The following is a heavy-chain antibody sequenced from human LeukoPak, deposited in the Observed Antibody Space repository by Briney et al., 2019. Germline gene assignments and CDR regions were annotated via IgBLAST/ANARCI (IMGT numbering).Heavy chain of an antibody. J-gene: IGHJ6*03. CDR1: DDSITMYY. CDR3: ARGRVSSSTWYSTYYYFFYTDF. Sequence: SETLSLTCTVSDDSITMYYWTWIRQPPGKGLEWIGYVDHTGSTKFNPSLNGRVSISRDTSNNFFSLRLRSVTAADTAVYFCARGRVSSSTWYSTYYYFFYTDFWGKGTTVTVSS. D-gene: IGHD4-11*01. V-gene: IGHV4-59*01. CDR2: VDHTGST.